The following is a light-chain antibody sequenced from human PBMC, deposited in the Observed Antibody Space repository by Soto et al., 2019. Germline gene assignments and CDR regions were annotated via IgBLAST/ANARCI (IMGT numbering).Light chain of an antibody. J-gene: IGKJ5*01. CDR3: QQYGSSQIT. CDR2: GAS. V-gene: IGKV3-20*01. Sequence: EIVLTQSPGTLSLSPGERATLSCRASQSVSSSYLAWYQQKPGQAPRLLIYGASSRATGIPDRFSGSGSGTDLTLTICRLEPEDFAVYYCQQYGSSQITFGQGTRLEIK. CDR1: QSVSSSY.